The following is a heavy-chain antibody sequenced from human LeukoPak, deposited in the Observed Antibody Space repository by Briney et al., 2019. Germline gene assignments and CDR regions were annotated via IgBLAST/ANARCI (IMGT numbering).Heavy chain of an antibody. Sequence: SVKVSCKASGGTFSSYAISWVRQAPGQGLEWMGGIIPIFGTANYAQKFQGRVTITADESTSTAYMELSSLRSEDTAVRYCARSGSGQWLVDYWGQGTLVTVSS. CDR2: IIPIFGTA. CDR3: ARSGSGQWLVDY. J-gene: IGHJ4*02. D-gene: IGHD6-19*01. CDR1: GGTFSSYA. V-gene: IGHV1-69*01.